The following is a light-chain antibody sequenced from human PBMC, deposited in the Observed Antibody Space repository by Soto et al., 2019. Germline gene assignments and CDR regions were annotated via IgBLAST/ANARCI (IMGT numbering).Light chain of an antibody. CDR3: TSYATSSPYV. CDR2: KVS. J-gene: IGLJ1*01. V-gene: IGLV2-14*01. Sequence: QSALTQPASVSGSPGQSITISCTGNSRAVGGYDYVSCYHHHPGKAPKLIIFKVSDRPSGVSNPFSGSKSGNTASLTISGLQVEDEADYYCTSYATSSPYVFGTGTKLPVL. CDR1: SRAVGGYDY.